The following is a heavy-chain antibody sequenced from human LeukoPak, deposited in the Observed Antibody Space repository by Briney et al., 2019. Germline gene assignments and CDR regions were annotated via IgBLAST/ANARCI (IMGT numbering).Heavy chain of an antibody. Sequence: PSETLSLTCTVSGGSISSGDYYWSWIRQPPGKGLEWIGYIYYSGSTYYNPSLKSRVTISVDTSKNQFSLKLSSVTAADTAVYYCARHSYSSGWYGGDGFDYWGQGTLVTVSS. CDR1: GGSISSGDYY. CDR2: IYYSGST. V-gene: IGHV4-30-4*01. J-gene: IGHJ4*02. D-gene: IGHD6-19*01. CDR3: ARHSYSSGWYGGDGFDY.